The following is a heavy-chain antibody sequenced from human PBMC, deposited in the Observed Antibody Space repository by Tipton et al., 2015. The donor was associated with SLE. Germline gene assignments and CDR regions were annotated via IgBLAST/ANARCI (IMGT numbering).Heavy chain of an antibody. J-gene: IGHJ3*01. CDR2: INPNSGGT. CDR1: GYTFTGYY. D-gene: IGHD3-22*01. CDR3: ARDDTYYDSSVGDAFDL. V-gene: IGHV1-2*02. Sequence: QLVQSGAEVKKPGASVKVSCKASGYTFTGYYMHWVRQAPGQGLEWMGWINPNSGGTNYAQKFQGRVTMTRDTSISTAYMELSRLRSDDTAVYYCARDDTYYDSSVGDAFDLWGQGTMVTVSS.